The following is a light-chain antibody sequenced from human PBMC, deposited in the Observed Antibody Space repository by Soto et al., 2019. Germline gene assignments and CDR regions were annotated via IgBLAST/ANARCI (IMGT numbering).Light chain of an antibody. J-gene: IGKJ4*01. Sequence: EIVMTQSPATLSVSPGGRATLSCRASQSISDTLAWYQQKPGQAPRLLIHGASTRAPGFPARFSGSGSGTDFTLTISSLQSEDFAVYYCQQYNNWPLSFGGGTKVEIK. V-gene: IGKV3-15*01. CDR2: GAS. CDR1: QSISDT. CDR3: QQYNNWPLS.